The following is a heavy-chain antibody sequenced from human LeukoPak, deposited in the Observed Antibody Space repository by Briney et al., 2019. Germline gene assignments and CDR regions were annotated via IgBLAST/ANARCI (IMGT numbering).Heavy chain of an antibody. J-gene: IGHJ5*02. CDR3: ARRLAAAGSKWLDP. V-gene: IGHV4-59*08. D-gene: IGHD6-13*01. Sequence: PSETLSLTCTVSGGSTSSYYWSWIRQPPGEGLEWIGHIYHSGSTNYNPSLKSRVAISLDTSKNLFSLKLSSVTAADTAVYYCARRLAAAGSKWLDPWGQGTLVTVSS. CDR1: GGSTSSYY. CDR2: IYHSGST.